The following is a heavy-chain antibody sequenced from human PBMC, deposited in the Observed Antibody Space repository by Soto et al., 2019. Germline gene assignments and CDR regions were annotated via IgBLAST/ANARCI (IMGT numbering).Heavy chain of an antibody. D-gene: IGHD1-26*01. CDR2: ISSRSEYI. J-gene: IGHJ3*01. CDR1: GFTFSSYT. V-gene: IGHV3-21*01. Sequence: EVQLVESGGGLVKPGGSLTVSCAASGFTFSSYTMNWVRQTPGKGLEWVSSISSRSEYIYYADSVKGRFTISRDNAENSLFLLMNSLRAEDTAVYYCSREGVSNSAYHVHAFDLWGQGTVVTVSS. CDR3: SREGVSNSAYHVHAFDL.